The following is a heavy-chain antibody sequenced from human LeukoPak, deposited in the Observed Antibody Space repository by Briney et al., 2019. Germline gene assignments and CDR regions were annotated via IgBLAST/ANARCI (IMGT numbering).Heavy chain of an antibody. V-gene: IGHV3-21*01. CDR2: ISSSSSYI. CDR1: GFPFSSYA. D-gene: IGHD6-13*01. J-gene: IGHJ5*02. CDR3: ARAGYSSSWYGVS. Sequence: GGSLRLSCAASGFPFSSYAMHWVRQAPGKGLEWVSSISSSSSYIYYADSVKGRFAISRDNAKNSLYLQMNSLRADDTALYYCARAGYSSSWYGVSWGQGTLVTVSS.